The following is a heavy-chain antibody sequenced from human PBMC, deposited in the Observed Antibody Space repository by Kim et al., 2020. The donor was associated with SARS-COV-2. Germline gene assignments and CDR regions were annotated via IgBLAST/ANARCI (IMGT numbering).Heavy chain of an antibody. V-gene: IGHV5-51*01. CDR2: IYPGDSDT. Sequence: GESLKISCKGSGYSFTSYWIGWVRQMPGKGLEWMGIIYPGDSDTRYSPSFQGQVTISADKSISTAYLQWSSLKASDTAMYYCARQLILTGYSDFRKNYWYFDLWGRGTLVTVSS. D-gene: IGHD3-9*01. J-gene: IGHJ2*01. CDR3: ARQLILTGYSDFRKNYWYFDL. CDR1: GYSFTSYW.